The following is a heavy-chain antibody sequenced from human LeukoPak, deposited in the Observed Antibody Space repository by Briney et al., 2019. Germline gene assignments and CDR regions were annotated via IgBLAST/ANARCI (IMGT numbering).Heavy chain of an antibody. Sequence: SETLSLTCAVYGGSFSGYYWSWIRQPPGKGLEWIGRIYTSGSTNYNPSLKSRVTMSVDTSKNQFSLKLSSVTAADTAVYYCARDLYYYDSSGYYYFDYWGQGTLVTVSS. V-gene: IGHV4-4*07. CDR2: IYTSGST. CDR3: ARDLYYYDSSGYYYFDY. CDR1: GGSFSGYY. D-gene: IGHD3-22*01. J-gene: IGHJ4*02.